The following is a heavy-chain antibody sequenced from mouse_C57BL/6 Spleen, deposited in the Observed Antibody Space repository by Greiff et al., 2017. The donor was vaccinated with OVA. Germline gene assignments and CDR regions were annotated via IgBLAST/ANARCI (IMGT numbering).Heavy chain of an antibody. CDR1: GFNIKNPY. D-gene: IGHD1-1*01. CDR2: IDPANGNT. V-gene: IGHV14-3*01. CDR3: ASPVRGSTYFDY. Sequence: VQLQQSVAELVRPGASVKLSCTASGFNIKNPYMHWVKQRPEQGLEWIGRIDPANGNTKYAPKFQGKATITADPSSNTAYLQLSSLTSEDTAIYYCASPVRGSTYFDYWGQGTTLTVSS. J-gene: IGHJ2*01.